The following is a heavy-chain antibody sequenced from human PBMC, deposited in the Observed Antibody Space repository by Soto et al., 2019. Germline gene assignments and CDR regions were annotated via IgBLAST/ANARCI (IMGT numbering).Heavy chain of an antibody. CDR3: AKDPRYCPRETCAPYHYYSMEV. CDR1: GFTFPSFA. D-gene: IGHD2-8*02. CDR2: ISVGASNT. V-gene: IGHV3-23*01. Sequence: EVQLLESGGDSVQRGGSLRLSCAASGFTFPSFAMSWVRQVPGKGLEWVSSISVGASNTYFADSVKGRFTISRDDSENALYLKMNSLRPEDTARYYCAKDPRYCPRETCAPYHYYSMEVWGRGTTVTVSS. J-gene: IGHJ6*02.